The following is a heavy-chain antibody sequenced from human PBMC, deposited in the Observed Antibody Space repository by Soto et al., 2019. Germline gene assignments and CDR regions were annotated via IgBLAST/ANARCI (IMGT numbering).Heavy chain of an antibody. CDR1: GGSISSSSYY. CDR2: IYYRGST. D-gene: IGHD6-6*01. V-gene: IGHV4-39*01. Sequence: SQTLSLTCTVSGGSISSSSYYWGWIRQPPGKGLEWIGSIYYRGSTYYNPSLKSRVTISVDTSKNQFSLKLSSVTAADTAVYYCARHTNPYSSSAFDIWGQGTMVTVSS. CDR3: ARHTNPYSSSAFDI. J-gene: IGHJ3*02.